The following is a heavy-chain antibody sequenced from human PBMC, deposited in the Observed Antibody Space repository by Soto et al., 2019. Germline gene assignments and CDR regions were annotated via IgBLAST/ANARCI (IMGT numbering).Heavy chain of an antibody. CDR1: GFTFSSYA. Sequence: GGSLRLSCAASGFTFSSYAMSWVRQAPGKGLEWVSAISGSGVSTYYADSVKGRFTISRDNSKNTLYLQMNSLRAEDTAVYYCAKSPGFYYYYSSGYYHYDYSGQGSLVPVSS. V-gene: IGHV3-23*01. J-gene: IGHJ4*02. CDR2: ISGSGVST. CDR3: AKSPGFYYYYSSGYYHYDY. D-gene: IGHD3-22*01.